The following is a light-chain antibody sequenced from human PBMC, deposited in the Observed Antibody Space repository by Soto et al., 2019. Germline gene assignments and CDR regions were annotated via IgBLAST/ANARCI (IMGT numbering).Light chain of an antibody. Sequence: DIQSTQSPSSLSASVGDRVTITCRASQTISTYLNWYQQKPGKAPKLLIYAASSLQSGVPSRFSGSGSGTDFTLTISSLQPEDFATYYCQQSYCTPVTFGQGAKV. J-gene: IGKJ1*01. CDR3: QQSYCTPVT. CDR2: AAS. CDR1: QTISTY. V-gene: IGKV1-39*01.